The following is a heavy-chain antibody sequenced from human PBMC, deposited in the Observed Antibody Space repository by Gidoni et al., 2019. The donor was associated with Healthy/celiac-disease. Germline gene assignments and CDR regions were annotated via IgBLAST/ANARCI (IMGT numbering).Heavy chain of an antibody. J-gene: IGHJ4*02. Sequence: EVQLVESGGGLIQPGGSLRLSCASPGFTVSSNYMSWVRQAPGKGLEWVSVIYSGGSTYYADSVKGRFTISRDNSKNTLYLQMNSLRAEDTAVYYCARDWSGSGFDYWGQGTLVTVSS. CDR3: ARDWSGSGFDY. V-gene: IGHV3-53*01. D-gene: IGHD6-19*01. CDR1: GFTVSSNY. CDR2: IYSGGST.